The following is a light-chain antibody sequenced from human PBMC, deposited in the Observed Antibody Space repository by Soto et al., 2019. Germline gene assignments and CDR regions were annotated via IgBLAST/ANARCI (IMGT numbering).Light chain of an antibody. CDR3: QQYATTPFT. CDR2: GAS. J-gene: IGKJ3*01. CDR1: QSVRSSH. Sequence: VLTHSPGTLCLPPWQRASLSCRASQSVRSSHLAWYQQKPGQAPRLLIYGASSRATGIPDRFSGSGSGTDFTLTISRLEPEDFSVYYCQQYATTPFTFGPGTKVDIK. V-gene: IGKV3-20*01.